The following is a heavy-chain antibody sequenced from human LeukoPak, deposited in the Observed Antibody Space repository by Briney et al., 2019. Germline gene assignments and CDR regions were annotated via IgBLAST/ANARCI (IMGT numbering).Heavy chain of an antibody. CDR1: GGSISSSSYY. CDR2: IYYSGST. J-gene: IGHJ4*02. D-gene: IGHD2-2*02. CDR3: VRWGTSCYSH. V-gene: IGHV4-39*01. Sequence: SETLSLTCTVSGGSISSSSYYWGWIRQPPGKGLEWIGSIYYSGSTYYNPSLKSRVTISVDTSKNQFSLKLSSVTAADTAVYYCVRWGTSCYSHWGQGTLVTVSS.